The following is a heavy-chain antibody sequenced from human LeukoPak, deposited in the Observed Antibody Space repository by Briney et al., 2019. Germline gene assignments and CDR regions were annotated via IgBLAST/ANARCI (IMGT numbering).Heavy chain of an antibody. CDR2: ISSSSSTI. D-gene: IGHD3-9*01. CDR3: ARGQTSYDILTGYSVYMDV. J-gene: IGHJ6*03. CDR1: GFTFSSYS. V-gene: IGHV3-48*01. Sequence: GGSLRLSCAASGFTFSSYSMNWVRQAPGKGLEWVSYISSSSSTIYYADSVKGRFTISRDNAKNSLYLQMNSLGAEDTAVYYCARGQTSYDILTGYSVYMDVWGKGTTVTVSS.